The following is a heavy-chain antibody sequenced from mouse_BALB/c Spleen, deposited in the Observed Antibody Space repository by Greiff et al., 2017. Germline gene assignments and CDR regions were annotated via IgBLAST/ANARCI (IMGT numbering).Heavy chain of an antibody. V-gene: IGHV1-69*02. CDR3: TRSGVVATRGYFDV. CDR2: IYPSDSYT. Sequence: VQLQQPGAELVRPGASVKLSCKASGYTFTSYWINWVKQRPGQGLEWIGNIYPSDSYTNYNQKFKDKATLTVDKSSSTAYMQLSSPTAEDSAVYYCTRSGVVATRGYFDVWGAGTTVTVSS. CDR1: GYTFTSYW. D-gene: IGHD1-1*01. J-gene: IGHJ1*01.